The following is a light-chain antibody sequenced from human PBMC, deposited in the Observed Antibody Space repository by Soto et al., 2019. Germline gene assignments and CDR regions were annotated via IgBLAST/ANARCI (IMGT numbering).Light chain of an antibody. J-gene: IGLJ2*01. CDR3: CSHAGRGSVL. V-gene: IGLV2-23*02. CDR1: SSDIGRYNL. CDR2: DVT. Sequence: QSVLAQPASVSGSPGQSITISCTGNSSDIGRYNLVSWYQQYPGEAPKLVIYDVTKRPSGVSDRFSASKSGNTASLTISGLQAEDEADYYCCSHAGRGSVLFGGGTKLTVL.